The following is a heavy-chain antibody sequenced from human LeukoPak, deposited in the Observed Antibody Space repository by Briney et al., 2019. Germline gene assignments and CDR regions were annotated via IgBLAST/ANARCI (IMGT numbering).Heavy chain of an antibody. Sequence: PGGSLRLSCTVSGFTFSTHWMTWVRQAPGKGLEWVANIKQDGSEKYYVDSVKGRFTISRDNAKNSLYLQMNSLRAEDTAVYYCARSRIGDYWGQGTLVTVSS. V-gene: IGHV3-7*01. D-gene: IGHD3-10*01. CDR3: ARSRIGDY. J-gene: IGHJ4*02. CDR1: GFTFSTHW. CDR2: IKQDGSEK.